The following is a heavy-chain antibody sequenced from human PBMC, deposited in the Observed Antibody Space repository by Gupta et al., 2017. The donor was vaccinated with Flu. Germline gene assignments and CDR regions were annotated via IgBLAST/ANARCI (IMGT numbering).Heavy chain of an antibody. J-gene: IGHJ4*02. CDR2: INPYSGTT. CDR1: GYTFTGYY. D-gene: IGHD3-22*01. CDR3: ARDADHYDSSGSFDY. V-gene: IGHV1-2*02. Sequence: QVQLVQSGAAVKKPGASVKVSCKASGYTFTGYYLHWMRQAPGQGLEWMAWINPYSGTTNYAQKFQGRVTVTRDTSINTAYMQLSSLRSDDTAIYYCARDADHYDSSGSFDYWGQGTLVTVSS.